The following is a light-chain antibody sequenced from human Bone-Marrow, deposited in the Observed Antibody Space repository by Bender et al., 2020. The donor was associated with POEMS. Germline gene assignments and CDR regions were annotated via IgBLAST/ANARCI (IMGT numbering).Light chain of an antibody. CDR3: MLYLGNGISV. Sequence: QTVVTQEPSLSVSPGGTVTLTCALTSGSVTVTNYPSWYRQAPGLAPRTLIYSVNTRSSGVPDRFSGSIVGNKAALTITGAQADDESVYSCMLYLGNGISVFGGGTTLTVL. J-gene: IGLJ3*02. V-gene: IGLV8-61*01. CDR2: SVN. CDR1: SGSVTVTNY.